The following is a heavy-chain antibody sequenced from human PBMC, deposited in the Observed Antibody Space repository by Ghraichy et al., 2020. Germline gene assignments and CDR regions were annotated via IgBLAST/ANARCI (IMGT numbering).Heavy chain of an antibody. CDR2: IRYSGVTDSASA. D-gene: IGHD3-22*01. Sequence: EPLNISCTVSGGFISNYYWTWVRQSPGKGLEWIGYIRYSGVTDSASANYNPSLNSRVIMLVDMSKNQFSLKLSSVTAADTAVYYCARSGLDGNYFDYYYYAMDVWGQGTTVSVSS. CDR3: ARSGLDGNYFDYYYYAMDV. CDR1: GGFISNYY. J-gene: IGHJ6*02. V-gene: IGHV4-59*08.